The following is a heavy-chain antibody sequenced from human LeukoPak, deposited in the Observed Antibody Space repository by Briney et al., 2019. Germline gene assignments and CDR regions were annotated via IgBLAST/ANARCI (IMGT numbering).Heavy chain of an antibody. CDR2: INPNSGGT. Sequence: GASVKVSCKASGYTFTCYYMHWVRQAHAQGLEWMGWINPNSGGTNYDQKFQGRVTMTRDTSISTAYMELSRLRSDDTAVYYCARYGGYDYDFWSGYLDYWGQGTLVTVSS. D-gene: IGHD3-3*01. J-gene: IGHJ4*02. CDR3: ARYGGYDYDFWSGYLDY. CDR1: GYTFTCYY. V-gene: IGHV1-2*02.